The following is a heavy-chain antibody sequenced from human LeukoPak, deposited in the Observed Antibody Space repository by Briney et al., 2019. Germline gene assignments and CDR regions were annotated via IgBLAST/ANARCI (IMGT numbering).Heavy chain of an antibody. CDR3: ATDHQWQLLGY. V-gene: IGHV1-24*01. D-gene: IGHD1-26*01. CDR2: VDPEDDKN. CDR1: GNTLSELS. Sequence: ASVKVSCKVSGNTLSELSMHWVRQAPGKGLEWMGGVDPEDDKNVYAQKFQGRVTMTEDTSTDTAYMELSNLRSEDTAVYYCATDHQWQLLGYWGQGTLVTVSS. J-gene: IGHJ4*02.